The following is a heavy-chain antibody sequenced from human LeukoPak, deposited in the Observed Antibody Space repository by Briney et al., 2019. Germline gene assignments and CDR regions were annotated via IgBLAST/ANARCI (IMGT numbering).Heavy chain of an antibody. CDR3: ARVLVGATKAPGY. CDR1: GYTFTGYY. D-gene: IGHD1-26*01. Sequence: ASVKVSCKASGYTFTGYYMHWVRQAPGQGLEWMGWINPNSGGTNYAQKFQGRVTMTRDTSISTAYMELSRLRSDDTAVYYRARVLVGATKAPGYWGQGTLVTVSS. J-gene: IGHJ4*02. V-gene: IGHV1-2*02. CDR2: INPNSGGT.